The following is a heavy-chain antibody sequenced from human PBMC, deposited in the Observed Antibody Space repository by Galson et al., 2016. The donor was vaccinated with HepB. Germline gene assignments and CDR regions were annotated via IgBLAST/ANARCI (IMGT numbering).Heavy chain of an antibody. V-gene: IGHV3-74*01. CDR2: IKSDGRST. D-gene: IGHD6-19*01. CDR3: ARLSLVVGGTIDY. Sequence: VRQAPGKGLEWISHIKSDGRSTNYADSVKGRFIISRDNAKNTLYLQMNSLRAEDTAVYYCARLSLVVGGTIDYWGQGTLVTVS. J-gene: IGHJ4*02.